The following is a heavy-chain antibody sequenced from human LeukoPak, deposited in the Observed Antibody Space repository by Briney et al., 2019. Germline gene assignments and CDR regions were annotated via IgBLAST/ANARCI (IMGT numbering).Heavy chain of an antibody. Sequence: PGGSLRLSCAASGFTFSTYEMSWVRQTPGKGLEWVAYISYSGRTTYYADSVKGRFTISRDDAKNSLYLQMSSLKVEDTAIYYCAREGGSFFFEYWGQGTLVTVSS. CDR2: ISYSGRTT. CDR1: GFTFSTYE. V-gene: IGHV3-48*03. J-gene: IGHJ4*02. D-gene: IGHD2-15*01. CDR3: AREGGSFFFEY.